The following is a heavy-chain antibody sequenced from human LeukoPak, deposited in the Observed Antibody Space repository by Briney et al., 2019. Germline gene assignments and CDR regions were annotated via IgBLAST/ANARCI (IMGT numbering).Heavy chain of an antibody. CDR1: GFTFSSYA. D-gene: IGHD6-13*01. J-gene: IGHJ6*03. Sequence: GGSLRLSCAASGFTFSSYAMYWVRQAPGKGLEWVALIEYDGNNRYYADSVKGRFTISRDNAMNSLFLQMNSLRAEDTAIYYCAREIDGTAAAFYDYYMDVWGKGTTVTVSS. CDR2: IEYDGNNR. CDR3: AREIDGTAAAFYDYYMDV. V-gene: IGHV3-30-3*01.